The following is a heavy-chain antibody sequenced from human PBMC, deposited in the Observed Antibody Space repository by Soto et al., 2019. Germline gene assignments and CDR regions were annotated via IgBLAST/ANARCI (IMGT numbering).Heavy chain of an antibody. J-gene: IGHJ6*02. Sequence: QVQLVQSGAEVKKPGASVKVSCKASGYTFTSYGISWVRQAPGQGLEWMGWISAYNGNTNYAQKLQGRVTMTKDTSRSTAYVELRSRRTDETAVYSWAGSSPSRKGLAERIMRGYYGMDVWGQGTTVTVSS. D-gene: IGHD2-2*01. CDR3: AGSSPSRKGLAERIMRGYYGMDV. CDR1: GYTFTSYG. V-gene: IGHV1-18*04. CDR2: ISAYNGNT.